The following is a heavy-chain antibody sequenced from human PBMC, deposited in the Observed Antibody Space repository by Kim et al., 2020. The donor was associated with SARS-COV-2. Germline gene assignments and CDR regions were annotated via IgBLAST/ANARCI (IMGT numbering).Heavy chain of an antibody. V-gene: IGHV3-11*01. CDR2: ISSSGDTV. CDR3: ARYSSTSFCYPYSYYYM. D-gene: IGHD2-15*01. J-gene: IGHJ6*03. Sequence: GGSLRLSCAASGFSFNIYYMAWIRQTPGKGLECLGYISSSGDTVSYADALQGRFSISRDNAKRSLYLQMHGLSADDTAVYYCARYSSTSFCYPYSYYYM. CDR1: GFSFNIYY.